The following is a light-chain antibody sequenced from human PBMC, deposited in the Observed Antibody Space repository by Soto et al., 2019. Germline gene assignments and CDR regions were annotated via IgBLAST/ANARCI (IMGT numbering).Light chain of an antibody. J-gene: IGKJ5*01. CDR1: QSVSNNY. CDR2: GAS. Sequence: IVLTQSPGTLSLSPGARATLSCRASQSVSNNYLAWYQQKPGQAPRLLIYGASNRATGIPDRFSGSGSATEFTLTISSLEPEYFAVYYCQQRSSWITFGQGTRLEIK. CDR3: QQRSSWIT. V-gene: IGKV3D-20*02.